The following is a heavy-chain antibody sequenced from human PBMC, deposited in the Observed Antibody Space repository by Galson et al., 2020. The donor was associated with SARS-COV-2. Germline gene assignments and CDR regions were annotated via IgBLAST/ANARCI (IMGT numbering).Heavy chain of an antibody. Sequence: SETLSLTCGVSGGTIGNFYWNWIRQPPGKGLEWIGDVFYSGSTNYNPSLKSRVTISVDTSKNQFSLRLSSVTAADTAVYYCARTNWEEDAFDMWGQGTMVTVSS. D-gene: IGHD7-27*01. V-gene: IGHV4-59*01. CDR1: GGTIGNFY. CDR2: VFYSGST. CDR3: ARTNWEEDAFDM. J-gene: IGHJ3*02.